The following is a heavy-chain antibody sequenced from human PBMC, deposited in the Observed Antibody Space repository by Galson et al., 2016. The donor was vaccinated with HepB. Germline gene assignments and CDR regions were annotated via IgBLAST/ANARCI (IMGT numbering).Heavy chain of an antibody. J-gene: IGHJ4*02. D-gene: IGHD3-10*01. CDR2: IGPGSGDT. Sequence: SVKVSCKASGYSFTGYFLNWVRQAPGQGLEWMGWIGPGSGDTKYAQKFQGRVTITRDRSISTVTMELNRLRSDDTAVYYCARSTGFGIRIDYWGQGTQVT. CDR3: ARSTGFGIRIDY. CDR1: GYSFTGYF. V-gene: IGHV1-2*02.